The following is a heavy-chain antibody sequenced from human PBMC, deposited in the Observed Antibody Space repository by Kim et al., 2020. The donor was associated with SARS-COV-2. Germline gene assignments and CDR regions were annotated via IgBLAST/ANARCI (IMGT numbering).Heavy chain of an antibody. J-gene: IGHJ4*02. Sequence: ALKSRVTIAVDTSKNQFSLKLSPVTAADTAVYYCARAGDYYDSSGYYFLYWGQGTLVTVSS. V-gene: IGHV4-39*07. CDR3: ARAGDYYDSSGYYFLY. D-gene: IGHD3-22*01.